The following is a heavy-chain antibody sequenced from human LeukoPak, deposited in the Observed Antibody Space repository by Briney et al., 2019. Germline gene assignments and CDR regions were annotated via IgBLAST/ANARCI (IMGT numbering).Heavy chain of an antibody. D-gene: IGHD3-16*01. CDR1: GFTFSSFA. J-gene: IGHJ6*03. CDR3: AGGGGGFGYHYYYMDV. V-gene: IGHV3-64*02. Sequence: GGSLRLSCAASGFTFSSFAMHWVRQAPGKGLEYVSAISTNGGSTYYADSVKGRFTISRDNSKNTLYLQVDSLRAEDMAVYYCAGGGGGFGYHYYYMDVWGKGTTVTVSS. CDR2: ISTNGGST.